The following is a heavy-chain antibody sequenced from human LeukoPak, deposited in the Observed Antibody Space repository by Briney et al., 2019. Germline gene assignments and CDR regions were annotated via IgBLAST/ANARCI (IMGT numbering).Heavy chain of an antibody. Sequence: GGSLRLSCAASGFTFSSYWTNWARQAPGKGLEWVASINHNGNVNYYVDSVKGRLTISRDNAKNSLYLQMNSLRAEDTAVYYCAKEQEVSGVAAAGDDAFDIWGQGTMVTVSS. D-gene: IGHD6-13*01. CDR2: INHNGNVN. CDR1: GFTFSSYW. J-gene: IGHJ3*02. V-gene: IGHV3-7*03. CDR3: AKEQEVSGVAAAGDDAFDI.